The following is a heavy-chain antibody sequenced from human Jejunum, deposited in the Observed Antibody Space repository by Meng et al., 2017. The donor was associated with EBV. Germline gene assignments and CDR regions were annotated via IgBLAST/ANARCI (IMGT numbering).Heavy chain of an antibody. J-gene: IGHJ4*02. Sequence: RLQESGPRLEKPSGTLSLTCLVSGGSIGDNVWWSCVRQPPGKGLEWHGEIYHGGGTNYNPSLESRVTISVDKSKNQFSLKLNSVTVADTAVYYCAGNGYHALEYWGPGILVTVSS. CDR1: GGSIGDNVW. CDR3: AGNGYHALEY. CDR2: IYHGGGT. D-gene: IGHD3-22*01. V-gene: IGHV4-4*02.